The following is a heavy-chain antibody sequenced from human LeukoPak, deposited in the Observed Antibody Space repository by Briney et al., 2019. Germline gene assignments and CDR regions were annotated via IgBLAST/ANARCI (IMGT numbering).Heavy chain of an antibody. V-gene: IGHV3-21*04. D-gene: IGHD4-11*01. Sequence: GGSLRLSCAASGFTFSSYSMNWVRQAPGKGLEWVSTFKTNYNQVYYAESVRGRFTISTDNSKNTAYLQMNSLRVEDTALYYCARSVPDYTRFDFWGQGALVTVSS. J-gene: IGHJ4*02. CDR1: GFTFSSYS. CDR3: ARSVPDYTRFDF. CDR2: FKTNYNQV.